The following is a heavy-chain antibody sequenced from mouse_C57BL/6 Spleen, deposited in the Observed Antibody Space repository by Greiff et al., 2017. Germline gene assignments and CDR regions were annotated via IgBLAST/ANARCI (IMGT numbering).Heavy chain of an antibody. Sequence: VMLVESGPELVKPGASVKLSCKASGYTFTSYDINWVKQRPGQGLGWIGCIYPRDGSTKYNEKFKGKATLTVDTSSSTAYMELHSLTSEDSAVYFCAGSGLSYWYFDVWGTVTTVTVSS. CDR2: IYPRDGST. J-gene: IGHJ1*03. CDR3: AGSGLSYWYFDV. V-gene: IGHV1-85*01. CDR1: GYTFTSYD.